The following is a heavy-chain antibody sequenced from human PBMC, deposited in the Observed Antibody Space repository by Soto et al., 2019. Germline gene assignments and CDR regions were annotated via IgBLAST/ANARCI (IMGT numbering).Heavy chain of an antibody. CDR1: GYTFTSYY. CDR3: ARDQGDSSSSNYYYGMDV. CDR2: INPSGGST. D-gene: IGHD6-6*01. Sequence: GASVKVSCKASGYTFTSYYMHWVRQAPGRGLEWMGIINPSGGSTSYAQKFQGRVTMTRDTSTSTVYMELSSLRSEDTAVYYCARDQGDSSSSNYYYGMDVWGQGTTVTVSS. V-gene: IGHV1-46*01. J-gene: IGHJ6*02.